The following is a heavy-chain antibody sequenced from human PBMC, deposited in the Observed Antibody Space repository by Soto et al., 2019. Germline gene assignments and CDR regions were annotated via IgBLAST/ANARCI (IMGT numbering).Heavy chain of an antibody. D-gene: IGHD3-10*01. CDR1: WCFLRHSYYC. Sequence: SESLSPTSTVSWCFLRHSYYCWGWIRQAPGKGLEWIGHIYDGGRTYNNPSLKSRVTISADTSKNQFSLTLTSVTGADTAVYYCARGLSSEKVDSWGQGTLVTVS. V-gene: IGHV4-30-4*08. J-gene: IGHJ4*02. CDR3: ARGLSSEKVDS. CDR2: IYDGGRT.